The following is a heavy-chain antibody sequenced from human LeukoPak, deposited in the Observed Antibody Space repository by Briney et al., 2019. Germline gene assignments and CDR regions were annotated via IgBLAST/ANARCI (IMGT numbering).Heavy chain of an antibody. J-gene: IGHJ4*02. CDR1: GYTFTSYD. V-gene: IGHV1-8*01. CDR3: ARGTTHDSHPDY. Sequence: EASVKVSCKASGYTFTSYDINWVRQATGQGLEWMGWTNPNSGNTGYAQKFQGRVTMTRNTSISTAYMELSSLRSEDTAVYYCARGTTHDSHPDYWGQGTLVTVSS. D-gene: IGHD3-22*01. CDR2: TNPNSGNT.